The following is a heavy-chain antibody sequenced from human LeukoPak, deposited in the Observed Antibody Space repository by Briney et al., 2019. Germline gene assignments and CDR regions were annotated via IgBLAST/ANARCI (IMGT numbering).Heavy chain of an antibody. D-gene: IGHD1-1*01. CDR1: GYTFTSYG. J-gene: IGHJ4*02. CDR3: ARDWDSRNDYFDP. Sequence: GASVKVSCKASGYTFTSYGISWVRQAPGQGLEWMGWTSAHNDDTNYAETLQGRLTMTTDISTSTAYMELTSLRSDDTAVYYCARDWDSRNDYFDPWGQGILVIVSS. V-gene: IGHV1-18*01. CDR2: TSAHNDDT.